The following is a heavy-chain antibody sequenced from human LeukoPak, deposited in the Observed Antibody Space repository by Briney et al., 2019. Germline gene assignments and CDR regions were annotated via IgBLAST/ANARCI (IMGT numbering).Heavy chain of an antibody. Sequence: SVKVSREASGYTFTSYFMHWVRQAPGQGLDWMGVINSSGGGTSYAQKFQGRATMTRDTSTSTVYMELSSLRSEDTAVYYCARASYYYDFSFWGQGTLVTVSS. V-gene: IGHV1-46*01. J-gene: IGHJ4*02. D-gene: IGHD3-22*01. CDR1: GYTFTSYF. CDR2: INSSGGGT. CDR3: ARASYYYDFSF.